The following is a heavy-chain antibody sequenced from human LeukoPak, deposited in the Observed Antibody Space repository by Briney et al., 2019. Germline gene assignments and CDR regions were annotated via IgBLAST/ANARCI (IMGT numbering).Heavy chain of an antibody. CDR3: AREGTFYDSSGYYRPPYDY. CDR2: INPNSGGT. CDR1: GYTFTGYF. Sequence: ASVKVSCKASGYTFTGYFIHWVRQAPGQGLEWMGWINPNSGGTNYAQKFQGRVTMTRDTSISTAYMELSRLRSDDTAVYYCAREGTFYDSSGYYRPPYDYWGQGTLVTVSS. J-gene: IGHJ4*02. V-gene: IGHV1-2*02. D-gene: IGHD3-22*01.